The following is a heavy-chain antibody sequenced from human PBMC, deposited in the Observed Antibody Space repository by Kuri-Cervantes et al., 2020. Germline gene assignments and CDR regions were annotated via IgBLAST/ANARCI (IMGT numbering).Heavy chain of an antibody. Sequence: GESLKISCAASGFTSSDYYMSWIRQAPGKGLEWVSYISSSGSTIYYADPVKGRFTISRDNAKNSLYLQMNSLRAEDTAVYYCARVAVEYSSGWYDNYYHGMDVWGQGTTVTVSS. CDR2: ISSSGSTI. J-gene: IGHJ6*02. CDR3: ARVAVEYSSGWYDNYYHGMDV. CDR1: GFTSSDYY. V-gene: IGHV3-11*01. D-gene: IGHD6-19*01.